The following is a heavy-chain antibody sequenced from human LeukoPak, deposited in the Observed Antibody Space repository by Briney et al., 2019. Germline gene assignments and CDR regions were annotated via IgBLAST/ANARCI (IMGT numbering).Heavy chain of an antibody. J-gene: IGHJ4*02. CDR1: DFTFSNYW. D-gene: IGHD2-2*01. V-gene: IGHV3-74*01. CDR3: ARDVDDAPDS. CDR2: INNDGSNT. Sequence: GWSLSLSCAASDFTFSNYWMLGVRQAPGKGLVWVSRINNDGSNTNYADSVKGRFTNSRDNAKNTLYLQMNSLRAEGTAVYFCARDVDDAPDSCGEGTLVTVSS.